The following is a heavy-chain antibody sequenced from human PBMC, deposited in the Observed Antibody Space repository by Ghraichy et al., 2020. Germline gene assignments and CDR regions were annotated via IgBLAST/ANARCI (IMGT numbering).Heavy chain of an antibody. CDR2: IIPIFGTA. V-gene: IGHV1-69*13. CDR1: GGTFSSYA. D-gene: IGHD3-3*01. J-gene: IGHJ6*02. CDR3: ARVLPPGGWIFGVVERGNYYYYGMDV. Sequence: SVKVSCKASGGTFSSYAISWVRQAPGQGLEWMGGIIPIFGTANYAQKFQGSVTITADESTSTAYMELSSLRSEDTAVYYCARVLPPGGWIFGVVERGNYYYYGMDVWGQGTTVTVSS.